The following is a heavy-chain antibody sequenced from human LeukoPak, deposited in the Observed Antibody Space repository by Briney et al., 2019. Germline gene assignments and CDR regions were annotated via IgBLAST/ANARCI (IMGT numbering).Heavy chain of an antibody. CDR1: GFTFSSYA. J-gene: IGHJ4*02. CDR2: ISYDGSNK. CDR3: ARVAPYDY. D-gene: IGHD2-15*01. Sequence: PGRSLRLSCAASGFTFSSYAMHWVRRAPGEGLEWVAVISYDGSNKYYADSVKGRFTISRDNSKNTLYLQMNSLRAEDTAVYYCARVAPYDYWGQGTLVTVSS. V-gene: IGHV3-30-3*01.